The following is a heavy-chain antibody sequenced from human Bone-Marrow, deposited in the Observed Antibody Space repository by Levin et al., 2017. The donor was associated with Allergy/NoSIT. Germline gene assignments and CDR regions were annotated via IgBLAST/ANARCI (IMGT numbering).Heavy chain of an antibody. V-gene: IGHV4-39*01. D-gene: IGHD3-10*01. CDR2: IYYSGST. Sequence: SETLSLTCTVSGGSISSSSYYWGWIRQPPGKGLEWIGSIYYSGSTYYNPSLKSRVTISVDTSKNQFSLKLSSVTAADTAVYYCARPYGSGRSDDAFDIWGQGTMVTVSS. J-gene: IGHJ3*02. CDR3: ARPYGSGRSDDAFDI. CDR1: GGSISSSSYY.